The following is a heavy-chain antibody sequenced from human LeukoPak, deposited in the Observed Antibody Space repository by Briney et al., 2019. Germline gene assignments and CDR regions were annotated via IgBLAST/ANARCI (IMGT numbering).Heavy chain of an antibody. CDR3: GRGKSPAAVDD. J-gene: IGHJ4*02. CDR1: GFTFDDYA. D-gene: IGHD2-2*01. V-gene: IGHV3-9*01. Sequence: GGSLRLSCAASGFTFDDYAMHWVRQAPGKGLEWVSGISWNSGSIGYADSVKGRFTISRDNAKNTLYLQMNSLRVEDTALYYCGRGKSPAAVDDWGQGTLITVPS. CDR2: ISWNSGSI.